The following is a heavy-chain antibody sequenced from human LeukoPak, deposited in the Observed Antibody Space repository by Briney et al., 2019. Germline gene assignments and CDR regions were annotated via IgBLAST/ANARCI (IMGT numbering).Heavy chain of an antibody. J-gene: IGHJ4*02. CDR1: GFTFSTYN. V-gene: IGHV3-30*03. D-gene: IGHD4-17*01. CDR2: ISYDGSNK. CDR3: ARGETAVTGMLPY. Sequence: GGSLRLSCAASGFTFSTYNIHWVRQAPGKGLEWVAVISYDGSNKYYADSVKGRFTISRDNVKNSLYLQMNSLRDEDTAVYYCARGETAVTGMLPYWGQGTLVTVSS.